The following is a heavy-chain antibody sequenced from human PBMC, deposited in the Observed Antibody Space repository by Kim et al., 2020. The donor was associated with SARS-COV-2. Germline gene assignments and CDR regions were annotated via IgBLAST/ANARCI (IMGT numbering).Heavy chain of an antibody. J-gene: IGHJ4*02. V-gene: IGHV3-9*01. D-gene: IGHD3-10*01. Sequence: GGSLRLSCAASGFTFEDYAMHWVRQVPGKGPEWVSGISWNSGSRGYADSVKGRFTISRDNAKNSLYLQMNSLRADDTAFYYCAKVARFYYDGSGSYIDYWGQGALVTVSS. CDR2: ISWNSGSR. CDR1: GFTFEDYA. CDR3: AKVARFYYDGSGSYIDY.